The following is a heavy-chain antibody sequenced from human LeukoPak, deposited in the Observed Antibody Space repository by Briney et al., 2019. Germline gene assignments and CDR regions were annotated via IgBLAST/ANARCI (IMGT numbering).Heavy chain of an antibody. CDR3: ARDQSPGDSSDGMDV. CDR2: ISSSSSYI. CDR1: GFTFSSYS. Sequence: PGGSLRLSCAASGFTFSSYSMNWVRQAPGKGLEWVSSISSSSSYIYYADSVKGRFTISRDNANNSLYLQMNSLRAEDTAVYYCARDQSPGDSSDGMDVWGQGTTVTVSS. J-gene: IGHJ6*02. V-gene: IGHV3-21*01. D-gene: IGHD7-27*01.